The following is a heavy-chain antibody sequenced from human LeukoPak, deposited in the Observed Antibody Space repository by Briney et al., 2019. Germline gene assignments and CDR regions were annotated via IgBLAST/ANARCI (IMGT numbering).Heavy chain of an antibody. CDR2: IYCSGST. CDR1: GGATTSISYY. D-gene: IGHD6-13*01. V-gene: IGHV4-39*01. CDR3: ARHVRAWGSSGHDGGLDF. Sequence: PSQTLVPPRTPSGGATTSISYYSGWIRQPPGKWLEWIERIYCSGSTCYNPSLNGRVSISVDTSKNQFSLKLSSVTAADTAVYYCARHVRAWGSSGHDGGLDFWGQGTLVTVSS. J-gene: IGHJ4*02.